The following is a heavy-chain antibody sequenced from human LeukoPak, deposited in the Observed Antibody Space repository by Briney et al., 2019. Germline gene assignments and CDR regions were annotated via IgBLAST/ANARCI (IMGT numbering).Heavy chain of an antibody. CDR1: GYTFTSYG. V-gene: IGHV1-69*04. D-gene: IGHD3-22*01. CDR2: IIPILGIA. CDR3: ARAYYDSSGLGGVDY. Sequence: SVKVSCKASGYTFTSYGISWVRQAPGQGLEWMGRIIPILGIANYAQKFQGRVTITADKSTSTAYMELSSLRSEDTAVYYCARAYYDSSGLGGVDYWGQGTLVTVSS. J-gene: IGHJ4*02.